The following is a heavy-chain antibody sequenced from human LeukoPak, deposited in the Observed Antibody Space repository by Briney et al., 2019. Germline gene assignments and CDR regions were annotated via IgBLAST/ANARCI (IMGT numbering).Heavy chain of an antibody. J-gene: IGHJ4*02. D-gene: IGHD3-10*01. CDR3: ARGASGSGTASDY. Sequence: SETLSLTCAVYGGSFSGYYWSWIRQPAGKGLEGVGEINLSGSTNYNPSLKSRVTISVDTSKNQFSLKLSSVTAAATAVYYCARGASGSGTASDYWGQGALVTVSS. CDR2: INLSGST. V-gene: IGHV4-34*01. CDR1: GGSFSGYY.